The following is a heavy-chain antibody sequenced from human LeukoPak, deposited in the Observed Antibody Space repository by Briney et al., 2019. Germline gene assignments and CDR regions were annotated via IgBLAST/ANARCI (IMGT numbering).Heavy chain of an antibody. CDR1: KFAFSSYA. V-gene: IGHV3-23*01. D-gene: IGHD2-15*01. Sequence: GGSLRLSCAASKFAFSSYAMSWVRQAPGKGLEWVSAISGSGGSTYYADSVKGRFTISRDNSKNTLYLQMNSLRAEDTAVYYCARDRGYCSGGSCYYFDYWGQGTLVTVSS. J-gene: IGHJ4*02. CDR2: ISGSGGST. CDR3: ARDRGYCSGGSCYYFDY.